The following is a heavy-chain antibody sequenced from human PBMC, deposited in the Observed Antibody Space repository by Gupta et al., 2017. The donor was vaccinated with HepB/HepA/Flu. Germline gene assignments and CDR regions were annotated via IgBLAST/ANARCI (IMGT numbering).Heavy chain of an antibody. CDR1: GFPFNSQG. CDR3: AKMQGFFDY. CDR2: ITGDSSKK. J-gene: IGHJ4*02. Sequence: EVQLLDSGGGLVQPGGSLRLSCAASGFPFNSQGMAWVRQTPGKGLQWVSAITGDSSKKYHASFVEGRFTISRDNSKNTLDLQINRLRVEDTAIYYCAKMQGFFDYWGQGVLVTVSS. V-gene: IGHV3-23*01.